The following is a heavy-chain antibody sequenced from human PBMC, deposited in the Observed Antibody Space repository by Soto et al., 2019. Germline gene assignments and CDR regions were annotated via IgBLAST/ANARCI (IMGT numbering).Heavy chain of an antibody. D-gene: IGHD3-10*01. V-gene: IGHV5-10-1*01. CDR1: GYSFTSYW. J-gene: IGHJ6*02. CDR3: ARYGSGSYPRAPYYGMDV. Sequence: PGESLKISCKGSGYSFTSYWISWVRQMPGKGLEWMGRIDPSDSYTNYSPSFQGHVTISADKSISTAYLQWSSLKASDTAMYYCARYGSGSYPRAPYYGMDVWGQGTTVTVSS. CDR2: IDPSDSYT.